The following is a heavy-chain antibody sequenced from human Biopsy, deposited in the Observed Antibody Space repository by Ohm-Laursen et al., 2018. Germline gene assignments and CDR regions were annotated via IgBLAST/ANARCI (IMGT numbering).Heavy chain of an antibody. CDR2: INTYSGST. D-gene: IGHD4-17*01. Sequence: GASVKVSCKASGYTFTTYGISWVRQAPGQGLEWMGWINTYSGSTNYGKKFHDRVIMTSDTSTSTAYLEHRSLRSDDTAVYYCARDYYPYVDYLKDVPLCDSWGQGTLVTVSS. J-gene: IGHJ4*02. CDR3: ARDYYPYVDYLKDVPLCDS. CDR1: GYTFTTYG. V-gene: IGHV1-18*01.